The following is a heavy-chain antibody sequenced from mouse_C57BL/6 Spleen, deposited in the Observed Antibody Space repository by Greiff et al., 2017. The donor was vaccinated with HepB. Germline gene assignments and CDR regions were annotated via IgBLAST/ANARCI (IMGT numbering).Heavy chain of an antibody. Sequence: QVQLQQSDAELVKPGASVKISCKVSGYTFTDHTIHWVKQRPEQGLEWIGYIYSRDGSTKYNEKFKGKATLTADKSSSTAYMQLNSLTSEDSAVYFCSSPSTVVAGRFDYWGQGTTLTVSS. J-gene: IGHJ2*01. V-gene: IGHV1-78*01. CDR2: IYSRDGST. CDR3: SSPSTVVAGRFDY. D-gene: IGHD1-1*01. CDR1: GYTFTDHT.